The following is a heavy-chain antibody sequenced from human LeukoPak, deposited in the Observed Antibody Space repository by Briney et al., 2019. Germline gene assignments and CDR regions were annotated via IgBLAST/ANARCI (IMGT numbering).Heavy chain of an antibody. CDR3: ARDPTYYDFWSGPTFDY. J-gene: IGHJ4*02. CDR1: GRSFSGYY. V-gene: IGHV4-34*01. CDR2: INHSGST. D-gene: IGHD3-3*01. Sequence: SETPSLTCAVYGRSFSGYYWSWIRQPPGKGLEWIGEINHSGSTNYNPSLKSRVTISVDTSKNQFSLKLSSVTAADTAVYYCARDPTYYDFWSGPTFDYWGQGTLVTVSS.